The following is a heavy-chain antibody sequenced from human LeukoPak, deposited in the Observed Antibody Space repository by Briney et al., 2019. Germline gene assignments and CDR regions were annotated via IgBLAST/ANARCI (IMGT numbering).Heavy chain of an antibody. D-gene: IGHD6-19*01. CDR2: ISFDGNNK. J-gene: IGHJ4*02. V-gene: IGHV3-30*04. Sequence: GGSLRLSCIASGFSYNNYAKHWVRQAPGKGLEWVAVISFDGNNKFYADSAKGRFIISRDNTKNTLYLQMNSLRPEDTAVYYCARARLAVTGDYFDYWGPGTLVTVSS. CDR3: ARARLAVTGDYFDY. CDR1: GFSYNNYA.